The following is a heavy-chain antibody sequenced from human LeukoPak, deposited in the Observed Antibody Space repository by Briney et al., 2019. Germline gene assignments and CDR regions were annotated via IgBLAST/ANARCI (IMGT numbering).Heavy chain of an antibody. CDR2: IIPILGIA. Sequence: SVNVSCKASGGTFSSYAISWVRQAPGQGREWMGRIIPILGIANYAQKFQGRVTITADKSTSTAYMELSSLRSEDTAVYYCARAGGDCTNGVCLNYWGQGTLVTVSS. J-gene: IGHJ4*02. CDR1: GGTFSSYA. D-gene: IGHD2-8*01. V-gene: IGHV1-69*04. CDR3: ARAGGDCTNGVCLNY.